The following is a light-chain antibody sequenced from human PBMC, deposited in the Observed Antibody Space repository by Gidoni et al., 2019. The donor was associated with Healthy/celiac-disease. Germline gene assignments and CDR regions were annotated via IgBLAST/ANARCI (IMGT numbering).Light chain of an antibody. J-gene: IGKJ1*01. CDR2: DAS. Sequence: EIVLTQSPATLSLSPGERATLSCRASQSVSSYLAWYQQKPGQAPRLLNYDASNRATGIPARFSGSGSGTDFTLTISSLEPEDFAVYYCQQRSNWPKTFGQGTKVEIE. V-gene: IGKV3-11*01. CDR1: QSVSSY. CDR3: QQRSNWPKT.